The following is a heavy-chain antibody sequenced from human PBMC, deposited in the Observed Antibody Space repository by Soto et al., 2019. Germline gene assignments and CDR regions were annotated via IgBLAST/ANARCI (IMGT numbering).Heavy chain of an antibody. CDR2: IIPNFGTA. D-gene: IGHD3-3*01. CDR1: GGTFSSYA. V-gene: IGHV1-69*13. CDR3: SGHFGVVIIDDY. Sequence: SVKVSCKASGGTFSSYAISWVRQAPGQGLEWMGGIIPNFGTANYAQKFQGRATITADESTSTAYMELSSLRSEDTAVYYCSGHFGVVIIDDYWGQGTLVTVSS. J-gene: IGHJ4*02.